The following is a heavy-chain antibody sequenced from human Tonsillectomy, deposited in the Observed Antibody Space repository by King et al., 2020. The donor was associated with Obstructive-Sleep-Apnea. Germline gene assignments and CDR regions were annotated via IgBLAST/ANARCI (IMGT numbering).Heavy chain of an antibody. V-gene: IGHV3-30*02. J-gene: IGHJ5*02. CDR3: AKEMAVGVGTAPAYNWFDP. CDR2: IREDGRNK. D-gene: IGHD2-21*02. Sequence: VQLVESGGGVVQPGRSLRLSCAASGFIFSTYGMHWVRQAPGKGLEWVGFIREDGRNKYYIDSVKGRFTISRDNSKNTLYLQMNSLRAEDTAVYYCAKEMAVGVGTAPAYNWFDPWGQGALVTVSS. CDR1: GFIFSTYG.